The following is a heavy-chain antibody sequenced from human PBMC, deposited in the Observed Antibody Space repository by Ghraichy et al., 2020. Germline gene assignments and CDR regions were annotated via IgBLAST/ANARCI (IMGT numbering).Heavy chain of an antibody. D-gene: IGHD6-19*01. CDR1: GGTFSSYA. V-gene: IGHV1-69*13. CDR2: IIPIFGTA. Sequence: SVKVSCKASGGTFSSYAISWVRQAPGPGLEWMGGIIPIFGTANYAQKFQGRATITADESTSTAYMELSSLRSEDTAVYYCARGGVAVAGIVDWGQGTLVTVSS. CDR3: ARGGVAVAGIVD. J-gene: IGHJ4*02.